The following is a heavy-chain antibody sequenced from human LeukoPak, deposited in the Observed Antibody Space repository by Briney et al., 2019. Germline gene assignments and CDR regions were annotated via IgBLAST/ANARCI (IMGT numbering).Heavy chain of an antibody. V-gene: IGHV3-30-3*01. D-gene: IGHD3-22*01. CDR1: GFTFSSYA. J-gene: IGHJ4*02. CDR3: ARVPGYDSSGYFDY. CDR2: ISYDGSNK. Sequence: GGSLRLSCAASGFTFSSYAMHWVRQAPGKGLEWVAVISYDGSNKYYVDSVRGRFTISRDNSKNTLYLQMNSLRAEDTAVYYCARVPGYDSSGYFDYWGQGTLVTVSS.